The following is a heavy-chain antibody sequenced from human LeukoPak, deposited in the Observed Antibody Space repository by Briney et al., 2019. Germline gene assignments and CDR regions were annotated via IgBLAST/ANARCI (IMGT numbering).Heavy chain of an antibody. CDR3: ARELLGYCSGGSCSLEGWFDP. V-gene: IGHV4-4*07. J-gene: IGHJ5*02. CDR1: GGSISSYY. Sequence: PSETLSLTCTVSGGSISSYYWSWIRQPAGKGLEWIGRIYTSGSTNYNPSLKSRVTMSVDTSKNQFSLKLSSVTAADTAVYYCARELLGYCSGGSCSLEGWFDPWGQGTLVTVSS. CDR2: IYTSGST. D-gene: IGHD2-15*01.